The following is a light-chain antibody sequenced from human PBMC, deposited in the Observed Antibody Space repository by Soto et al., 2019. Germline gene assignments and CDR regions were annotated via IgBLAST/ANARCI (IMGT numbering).Light chain of an antibody. V-gene: IGKV1-39*01. CDR2: AAS. J-gene: IGKJ2*01. Sequence: DIQMTQSPSSLSASVGDRVTITCRASQSIGNYLNWYQQKPGKAPNLLIYAASNLQSGVPSKFSGSGSGTDFPLTISSLQPEDFATYYCQQSYSTPYTFGQGTKLEIK. CDR1: QSIGNY. CDR3: QQSYSTPYT.